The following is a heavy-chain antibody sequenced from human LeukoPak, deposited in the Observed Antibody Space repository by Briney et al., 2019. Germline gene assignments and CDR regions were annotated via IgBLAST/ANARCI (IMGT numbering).Heavy chain of an antibody. Sequence: GGSLRLSCSASGFTFSSYAMHWVRQAPGKGLEYVSAISSNGGSTYYADSVKGRFTISRDNSKNTLYLQMSSLRAEDTAVYYCVKARGYGSGRDYFGYWGQGTLVTVSS. CDR1: GFTFSSYA. CDR3: VKARGYGSGRDYFGY. J-gene: IGHJ4*02. CDR2: ISSNGGST. V-gene: IGHV3-64D*06. D-gene: IGHD3-10*01.